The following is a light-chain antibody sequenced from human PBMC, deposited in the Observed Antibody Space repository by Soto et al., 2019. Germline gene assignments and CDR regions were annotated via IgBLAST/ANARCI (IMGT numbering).Light chain of an antibody. Sequence: QTVVTQEPSLTVSPGGTVTLTCGSSTGAVTSGYYPYWFQQKPGQAPRTLIFETSNKHSWTPARFSGSLLGGKAALTLSGAQPEDEAEYYCLLSYSNSRRVFGGGTKLTVL. J-gene: IGLJ3*02. CDR1: TGAVTSGYY. CDR3: LLSYSNSRRV. CDR2: ETS. V-gene: IGLV7-46*01.